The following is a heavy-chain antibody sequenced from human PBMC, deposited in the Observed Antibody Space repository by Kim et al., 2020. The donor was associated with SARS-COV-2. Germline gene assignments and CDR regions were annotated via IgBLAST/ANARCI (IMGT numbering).Heavy chain of an antibody. D-gene: IGHD2-2*01. CDR2: ISGSGGST. CDR3: VGSIVVVPAAMRMVVDY. CDR1: GFTFSSYA. Sequence: GGSLRLSCAASGFTFSSYAMSWVRQAPGKGLEWVSAISGSGGSTYYADSVKGRFTISRDNSKNTLYLQMNSLRAEDTAVYYCVGSIVVVPAAMRMVVDYWGQGTLVTVSS. J-gene: IGHJ4*02. V-gene: IGHV3-23*01.